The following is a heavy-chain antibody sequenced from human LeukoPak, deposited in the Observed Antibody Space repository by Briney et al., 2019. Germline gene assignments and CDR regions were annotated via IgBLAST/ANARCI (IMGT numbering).Heavy chain of an antibody. CDR3: ARGRGPSGSRKFDY. J-gene: IGHJ4*02. CDR1: GYTFTSYD. V-gene: IGHV1-8*01. D-gene: IGHD6-13*01. Sequence: ASVKLSCKASGYTFTSYDINWVRQATGQGLEWMGWMNPNSGNTGYAQKFQGRVTMTRNPSIRTAYMELSSLRSEDTAVYYCARGRGPSGSRKFDYWGQGTLVTVSS. CDR2: MNPNSGNT.